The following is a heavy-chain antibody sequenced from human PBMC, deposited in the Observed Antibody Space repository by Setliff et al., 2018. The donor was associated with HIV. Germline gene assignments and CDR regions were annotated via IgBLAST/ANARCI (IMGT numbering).Heavy chain of an antibody. CDR2: MNPNSGNT. CDR3: ATPMFPNYHDNSVLID. V-gene: IGHV1-8*02. Sequence: ASVKVSCKASGYTFTSYDINWVRQATGQGLEWMGWMNPNSGNTGYAQKFQGRVTMTRNTSISTAYMELSSLRSDDTAIYYCATPMFPNYHDNSVLIDWGQGTPVTV. D-gene: IGHD3-22*01. CDR1: GYTFTSYD. J-gene: IGHJ1*01.